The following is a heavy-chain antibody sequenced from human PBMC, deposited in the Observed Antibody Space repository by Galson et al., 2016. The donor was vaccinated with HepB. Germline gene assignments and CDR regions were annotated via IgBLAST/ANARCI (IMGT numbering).Heavy chain of an antibody. J-gene: IGHJ4*02. CDR2: ITDNGAYT. CDR1: GFPFRSYA. V-gene: IGHV3-23*01. Sequence: SLRLSCAASGFPFRSYAMNWVRQTPAKGLEWVSGITDNGAYTNYADSVKGRFIISRDKTKNTLFLQMNSLRVEDTAVYYCAKHGGFDYWGQGALVTVSS. D-gene: IGHD3-16*01. CDR3: AKHGGFDY.